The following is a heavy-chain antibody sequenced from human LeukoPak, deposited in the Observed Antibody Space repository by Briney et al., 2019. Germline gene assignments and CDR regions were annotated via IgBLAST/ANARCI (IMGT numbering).Heavy chain of an antibody. CDR2: IVGSGGST. Sequence: VGSLRLSCAASGFTFSSYAMSWVRQAPGKGLEWVSAIVGSGGSTYYADSVKGRFTISRDNSKNTLYLQMNSLRAEDTAVYYCAKTHSGSYYSAFDIWGQGTVVTVSS. CDR1: GFTFSSYA. J-gene: IGHJ3*02. V-gene: IGHV3-23*01. CDR3: AKTHSGSYYSAFDI. D-gene: IGHD1-26*01.